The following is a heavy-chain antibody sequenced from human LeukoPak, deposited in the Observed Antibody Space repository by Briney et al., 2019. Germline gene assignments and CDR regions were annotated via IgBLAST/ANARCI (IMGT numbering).Heavy chain of an antibody. CDR3: ARDRGIAEAGSFDP. Sequence: ASVKVSCKASGYTYTTDGISWVRQAPGQGLEWMGWIDTYSGKTNYAQKFQGRVTMTSDASTSTAYVELRSLRSDDTAVYYCARDRGIAEAGSFDPWGQGTLVTVSS. CDR2: IDTYSGKT. V-gene: IGHV1-18*01. CDR1: GYTYTTDG. D-gene: IGHD6-13*01. J-gene: IGHJ5*02.